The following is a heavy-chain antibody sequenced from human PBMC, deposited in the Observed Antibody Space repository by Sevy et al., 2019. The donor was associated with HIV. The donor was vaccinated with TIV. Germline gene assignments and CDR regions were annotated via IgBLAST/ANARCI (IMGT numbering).Heavy chain of an antibody. J-gene: IGHJ4*02. CDR1: GYTFTSYG. D-gene: IGHD5-12*01. CDR2: ISAHNGNT. CDR3: ARDKRATMPNDY. V-gene: IGHV1-18*01. Sequence: ASVKVSCKASGYTFTSYGISWVRQAPGQGLEWMGWISAHNGNTNHAQKFQGRVTMTTDTSTSTAYMELRSLRSDDTAVCYYARDKRATMPNDYWGQGTLVTVSS.